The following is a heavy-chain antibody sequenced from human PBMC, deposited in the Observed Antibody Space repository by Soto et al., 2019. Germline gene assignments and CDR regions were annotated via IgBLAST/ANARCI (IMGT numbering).Heavy chain of an antibody. CDR1: GFTFSDHY. D-gene: IGHD2-2*02. J-gene: IGHJ6*02. V-gene: IGHV4-34*01. CDR2: INHSGST. Sequence: QVQLVESGGGLVMPGESLRLSCAASGFTFSDHYMSWIRQAPGKGLEWIGEINHSGSTNYNPSLKSRVTISVDTSKNQFSLKLSSVTAADTAVYYCARGYRCSSTSCYIYYYYYGMDVWGQGTTVTVSS. CDR3: ARGYRCSSTSCYIYYYYYGMDV.